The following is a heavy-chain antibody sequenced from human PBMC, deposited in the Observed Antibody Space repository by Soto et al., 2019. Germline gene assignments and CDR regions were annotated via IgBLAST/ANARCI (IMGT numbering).Heavy chain of an antibody. J-gene: IGHJ5*02. CDR1: GGTFSSYT. V-gene: IGHV1-69*02. D-gene: IGHD6-13*01. Sequence: QVQLVQSGAEVKKPGSSVKVSCKASGGTFSSYTISWVRQAPGQGLEWMGRIIPILGIANYAQKFQGRVTITADKSTSTAYMELSSLRSEDTAVYYCARTSIAAANNWFDPWGQGTLVTVSS. CDR2: IIPILGIA. CDR3: ARTSIAAANNWFDP.